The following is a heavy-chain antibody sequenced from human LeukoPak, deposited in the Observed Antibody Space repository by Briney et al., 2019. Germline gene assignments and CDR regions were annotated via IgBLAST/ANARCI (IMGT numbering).Heavy chain of an antibody. V-gene: IGHV4-39*01. D-gene: IGHD4-11*01. CDR1: GGSISSSSYY. CDR3: ARHPSYGNYVGNWFDP. Sequence: SETLSLTCTVSGGSISSSSYYWGWIRQPPGKGLEWIGSIYYSGSTYYNPSLKSRVTISVDTSKNQFSLKLSSVTAADTAVYYCARHPSYGNYVGNWFDPWGQETLVTVSS. J-gene: IGHJ5*02. CDR2: IYYSGST.